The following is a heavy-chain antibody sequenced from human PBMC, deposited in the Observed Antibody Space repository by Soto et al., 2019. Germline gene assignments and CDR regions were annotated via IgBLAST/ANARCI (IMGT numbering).Heavy chain of an antibody. V-gene: IGHV3-23*01. CDR1: GFTFSSYA. D-gene: IGHD5-12*01. CDR3: AKVGGYDSDY. Sequence: GESLKISCAASGFTFSSYAMSWVRQAPGKGLEWVSAISGSGGSTYYADSVKGRFTISRDNSKNTLYLQMNSLRAEDTAVYDCAKVGGYDSDYWGQGTLVTVSS. CDR2: ISGSGGST. J-gene: IGHJ4*02.